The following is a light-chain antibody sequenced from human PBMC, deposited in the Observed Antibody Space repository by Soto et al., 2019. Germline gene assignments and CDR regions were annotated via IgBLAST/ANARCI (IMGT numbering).Light chain of an antibody. Sequence: DVEMTQSPSTLPTSIGDRVTINCRASQNVSNWLAWYQQKPGKAPKLLIYKASRLESGVPSKFSASGSWTDLHLTIHGLPFDYFATFFCQQYRKESTFGQGTKLEIK. V-gene: IGKV1-5*03. CDR2: KAS. J-gene: IGKJ2*01. CDR1: QNVSNW. CDR3: QQYRKEST.